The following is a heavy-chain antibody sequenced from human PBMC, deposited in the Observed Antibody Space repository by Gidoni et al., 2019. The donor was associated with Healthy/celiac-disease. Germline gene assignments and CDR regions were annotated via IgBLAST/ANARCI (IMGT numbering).Heavy chain of an antibody. J-gene: IGHJ4*02. CDR1: GGSISSYY. CDR3: ARVRYDYVWGSYPTYYFDY. Sequence: QVQLQESGPGLVKPSETLSLTCTVSGGSISSYYWSWIRQPPGKGLEWIGYIYYSGSTNYNPSLKSRVTISVDTSKNQFSLKLSSVTAADTAVYYCARVRYDYVWGSYPTYYFDYWGQGTPVTVSS. V-gene: IGHV4-59*01. CDR2: IYYSGST. D-gene: IGHD3-16*02.